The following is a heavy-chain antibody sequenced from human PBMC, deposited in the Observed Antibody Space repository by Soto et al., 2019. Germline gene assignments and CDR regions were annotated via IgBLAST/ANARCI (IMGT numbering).Heavy chain of an antibody. CDR1: GYTFTSYA. J-gene: IGHJ5*02. V-gene: IGHV1-8*02. CDR3: ARGRFRRTWFDP. Sequence: SVKVSCKASGYTFTSYAMHWVRQAPGQGLEWMGIMNPCSGNTGYAQKFLGRVIMTIDPSITTAYMELTSLTFEVTAVYYCARGRFRRTWFDPWGQGTLVTSPQ. D-gene: IGHD3-16*01. CDR2: MNPCSGNT.